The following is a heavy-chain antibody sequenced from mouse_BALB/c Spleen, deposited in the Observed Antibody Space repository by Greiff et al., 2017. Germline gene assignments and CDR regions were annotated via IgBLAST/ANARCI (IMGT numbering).Heavy chain of an antibody. V-gene: IGHV5-9-3*01. CDR2: ISSGGSYT. CDR3: ARHSTVFDY. CDR1: GFTFSSYA. J-gene: IGHJ2*01. D-gene: IGHD2-10*02. Sequence: EVHLVESGGGLVKPGGSLKLSCAASGFTFSSYAMSWVRQTPEKRLEWVATISSGGSYTYYPDSVKGRFTISRDNAKNTLYLQMSSLRSEDTAMYYCARHSTVFDYWGQGTTLTVSS.